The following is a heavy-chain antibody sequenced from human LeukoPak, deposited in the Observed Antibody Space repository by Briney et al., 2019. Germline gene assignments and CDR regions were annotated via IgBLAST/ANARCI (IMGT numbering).Heavy chain of an antibody. CDR3: SRGLDSRKLGY. V-gene: IGHV4-31*03. J-gene: IGHJ4*02. D-gene: IGHD3-22*01. Sequence: SETLSLTCTVSGASFSSGDQYWNWIRQSPGKGLEWIGSIHPSGTLYNNPSLESRVTMSMDTSKNQFSLNLNSVTAADTAVYFCSRGLDSRKLGYWGQGALVTVSS. CDR1: GASFSSGDQY. CDR2: IHPSGTL.